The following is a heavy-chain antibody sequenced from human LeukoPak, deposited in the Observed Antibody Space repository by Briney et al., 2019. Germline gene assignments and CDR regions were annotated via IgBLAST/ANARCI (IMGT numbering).Heavy chain of an antibody. D-gene: IGHD2-21*01. CDR3: ARHIVVVAGRGMDV. CDR1: GGSISSYY. CDR2: IYHSGST. V-gene: IGHV4-59*04. J-gene: IGHJ6*02. Sequence: KSSETLSLTCTVSGGSISSYYWSWIRQPPGKGLEWIGSIYHSGSTYYNPSLKSRVTISVNTSKNQFSLKLSSVTAADTAVYYCARHIVVVAGRGMDVWGQGTTVTVSS.